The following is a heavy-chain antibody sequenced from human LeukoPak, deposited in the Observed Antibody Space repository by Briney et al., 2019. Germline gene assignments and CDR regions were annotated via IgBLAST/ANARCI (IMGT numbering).Heavy chain of an antibody. CDR1: GYSISNGYY. V-gene: IGHV4-38-2*02. CDR2: IYHSGNT. CDR3: ARGIVVVAQLGYYYYYMDV. J-gene: IGHJ6*03. D-gene: IGHD2-15*01. Sequence: KPSETLSLSCTVSGYSISNGYYWAWIRQPPGKGLEWIGNIYHSGNTYYNPSLKSRVTISVDTSKNQFSLNLNSVTAADTAVYYCARGIVVVAQLGYYYYYMDVWGKGTTVTISS.